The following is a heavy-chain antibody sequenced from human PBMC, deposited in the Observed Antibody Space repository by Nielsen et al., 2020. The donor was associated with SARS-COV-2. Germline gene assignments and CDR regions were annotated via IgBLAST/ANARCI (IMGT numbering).Heavy chain of an antibody. Sequence: GESLKISCAASGFTFSNAWMRWVRQAPGKGLEWVGRIKSKTDGGTTDYAAPVKGRFTISRDDSKNTLYLQMNSLKTEDTAVYYCTTDMGGSYGGDDYWGQGTLVTVSS. CDR1: GFTFSNAW. J-gene: IGHJ4*02. CDR2: IKSKTDGGTT. V-gene: IGHV3-15*01. CDR3: TTDMGGSYGGDDY. D-gene: IGHD1-26*01.